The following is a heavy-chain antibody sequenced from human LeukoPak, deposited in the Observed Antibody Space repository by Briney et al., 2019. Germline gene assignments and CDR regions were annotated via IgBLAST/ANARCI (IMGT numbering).Heavy chain of an antibody. Sequence: KPSETLSLTCAVSGDSISNQIYYWDWIRQTPGKGLEWIVAVYYTGNAYYNPSLKSRVTISVDTSDNRFSLHLSSVNAADTAIYYCARLRALSGHRGAFDIWGQGTLVTVSS. D-gene: IGHD5/OR15-5a*01. CDR3: ARLRALSGHRGAFDI. V-gene: IGHV4-39*01. CDR2: VYYTGNA. J-gene: IGHJ3*02. CDR1: GDSISNQIYY.